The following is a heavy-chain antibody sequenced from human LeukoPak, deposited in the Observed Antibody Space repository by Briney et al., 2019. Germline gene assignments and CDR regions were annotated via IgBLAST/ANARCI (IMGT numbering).Heavy chain of an antibody. CDR3: AGQHPRNTVDF. Sequence: SETLSLTCTVSGGSISSYYWSWIRQPPGKGLEWIGYISYSGSTNSNPSLKSRVTISLDTSKNQFSLKLSSVTAADTAVYYCAGQHPRNTVDFWGQGTLVTVSS. CDR1: GGSISSYY. D-gene: IGHD2-8*02. CDR2: ISYSGST. V-gene: IGHV4-59*08. J-gene: IGHJ4*02.